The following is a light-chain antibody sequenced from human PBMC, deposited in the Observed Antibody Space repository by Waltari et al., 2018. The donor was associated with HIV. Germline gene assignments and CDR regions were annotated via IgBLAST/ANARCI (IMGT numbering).Light chain of an antibody. CDR1: SSNIGSNT. CDR2: SNN. V-gene: IGLV1-44*01. Sequence: QSVLPQPPSASGTPGQRVTISCSGSSSNIGSNTVNWYQQLPGTAPKLLIYSNNQRPSGVPDRFSGSKSGTSASLAISGLQSEDEADYYCAAWDGSLNGRVVFGGGTKLTVL. CDR3: AAWDGSLNGRVV. J-gene: IGLJ2*01.